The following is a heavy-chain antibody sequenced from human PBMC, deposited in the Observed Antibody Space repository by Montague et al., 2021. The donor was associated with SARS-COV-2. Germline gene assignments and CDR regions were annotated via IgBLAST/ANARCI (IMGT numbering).Heavy chain of an antibody. V-gene: IGHV4-34*01. CDR2: INQRGTS. CDR1: GGSFSDYF. D-gene: IGHD3-22*01. J-gene: IGHJ4*02. CDR3: ARGRQHFNMIVVVMTGGEYYFDY. Sequence: SGTLSLTCAVYGGSFSDYFWTWIRQPPGKGLEWIGEINQRGTSNYNPSLKSRVSISVDTSKNQFSLYLGSVTAADTAVYYCARGRQHFNMIVVVMTGGEYYFDYWGQGTLVTVSS.